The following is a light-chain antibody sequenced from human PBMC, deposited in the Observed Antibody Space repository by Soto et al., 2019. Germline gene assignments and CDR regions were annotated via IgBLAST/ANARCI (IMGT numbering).Light chain of an antibody. CDR3: QQRSNWPPVT. Sequence: VLTQSPATLSLSPGERATLSCRASQSVSSYLAWYQQKPGQAPRLLIYDASNRATGIPARFSGSGSGTDFTLTISSLEPEDFAVYYCQQRSNWPPVTFGQGTRLEIK. CDR1: QSVSSY. V-gene: IGKV3-11*01. CDR2: DAS. J-gene: IGKJ5*01.